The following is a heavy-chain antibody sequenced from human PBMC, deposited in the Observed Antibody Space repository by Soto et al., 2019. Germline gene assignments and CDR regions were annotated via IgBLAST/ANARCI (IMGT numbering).Heavy chain of an antibody. Sequence: PSETLSLTCTVSDGSISRSTFYWGWIRQPPGKGLEWIGYIYYSGSINYNPSLKSRLTISVDTSRNQFSLKLSSVTAADTAVYYCARGRTFGLAIPADNWGQGTLVTVSS. CDR3: ARGRTFGLAIPADN. J-gene: IGHJ4*02. D-gene: IGHD3-3*01. CDR2: IYYSGSI. CDR1: DGSISRSTFY. V-gene: IGHV4-61*05.